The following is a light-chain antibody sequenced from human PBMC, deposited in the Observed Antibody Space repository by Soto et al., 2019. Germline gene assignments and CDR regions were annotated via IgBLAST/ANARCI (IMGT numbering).Light chain of an antibody. Sequence: QSALTQPRSVSGAPGESVTISCTGTSSDVGSYNYVSWYQQYPGKAPKVMIYDVTERPSEVPDRFSGSKSGTTASLTISGHQDEDDAEYFCCSYSGRDTLLFGGGTKVTVL. CDR2: DVT. CDR1: SSDVGSYNY. V-gene: IGLV2-11*01. CDR3: CSYSGRDTLL. J-gene: IGLJ3*02.